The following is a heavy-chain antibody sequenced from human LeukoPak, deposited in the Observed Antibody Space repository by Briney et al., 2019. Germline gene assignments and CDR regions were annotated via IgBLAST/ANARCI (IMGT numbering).Heavy chain of an antibody. CDR3: ARDTRELDRTDY. Sequence: PGGSLRLSCVASGFTFSSYSMKWVRQAPGKGLEWVSSISSSSYIDYADPVKGRFTISRDNAKNSLYLQMNSLRAEDTAVYYCARDTRELDRTDYWGQGTLVTVSS. CDR2: ISSSSYI. V-gene: IGHV3-21*01. D-gene: IGHD1-26*01. J-gene: IGHJ4*02. CDR1: GFTFSSYS.